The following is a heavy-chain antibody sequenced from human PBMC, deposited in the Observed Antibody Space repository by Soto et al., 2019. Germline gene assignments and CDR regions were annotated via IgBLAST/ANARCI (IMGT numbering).Heavy chain of an antibody. V-gene: IGHV3-48*03. CDR1: GFTFSSYE. CDR2: ISGSGSTV. J-gene: IGHJ6*02. Sequence: GGSLRLSCAASGFTFSSYEMNWVRQAPGKGLEWVSYISGSGSTVYYADSVKGRFTISRDNAKNSLYLQMNSLRAEDTAVYYCARGANYYGMDVWGQGTTVTVSS. CDR3: ARGANYYGMDV.